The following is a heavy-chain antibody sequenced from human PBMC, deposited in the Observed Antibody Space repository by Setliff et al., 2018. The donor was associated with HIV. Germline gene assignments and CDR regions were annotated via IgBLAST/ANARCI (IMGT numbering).Heavy chain of an antibody. CDR1: GGTFSSYA. Sequence: SVKVSCKASGGTFSSYAISWVRQAPGQGLEWMGGIIPIFRTAHYAQEFQGRVTITADEPTSTAYIELSSLRSEDTAVYYCAIYPFSRGSNYVSPDYFYAMDVWGQGTTVTVSS. CDR3: AIYPFSRGSNYVSPDYFYAMDV. J-gene: IGHJ6*02. CDR2: IIPIFRTA. V-gene: IGHV1-69*13. D-gene: IGHD4-4*01.